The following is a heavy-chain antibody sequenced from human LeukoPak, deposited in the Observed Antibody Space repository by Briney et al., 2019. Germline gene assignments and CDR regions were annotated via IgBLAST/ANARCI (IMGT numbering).Heavy chain of an antibody. CDR3: ASTSGYSSSSYLV. J-gene: IGHJ4*02. CDR2: ISSSSSYI. Sequence: GGSLRLFCAASGFTFSSYSMNWVRQAPGKGLEWVSSISSSSSYIYYADSVKGRFTISRDNAKNSLYLQMNSLRAEDTAVYYCASTSGYSSSSYLVWGQGTLVTVSS. D-gene: IGHD6-6*01. V-gene: IGHV3-21*01. CDR1: GFTFSSYS.